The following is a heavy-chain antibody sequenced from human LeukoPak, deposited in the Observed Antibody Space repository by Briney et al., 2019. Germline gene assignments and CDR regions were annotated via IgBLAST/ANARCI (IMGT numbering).Heavy chain of an antibody. CDR2: ISNTDNYI. CDR3: ARDQTPFV. Sequence: GGSLRLSCAASGFSFSRYGMNWVRQAPGKGPEWVSSISNTDNYIYYADSVKGRFTISRDNAKNSLYLQMNSLRAEDTAVYYCARDQTPFVWGQGTLVTVSS. V-gene: IGHV3-21*01. CDR1: GFSFSRYG. J-gene: IGHJ4*02.